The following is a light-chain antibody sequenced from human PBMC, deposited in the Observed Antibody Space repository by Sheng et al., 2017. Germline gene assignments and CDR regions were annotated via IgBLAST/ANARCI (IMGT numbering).Light chain of an antibody. J-gene: IGKJ1*01. V-gene: IGKV4-1*01. CDR2: WAS. CDR1: QSVLFSSNNRDY. Sequence: DIVMTQSPDSLAVSLGERATINCKSSQSVLFSSNNRDYLAWYQQRPGHPPKLLIYWASTRESGVPDRFSGSGSGTDFTLTISSLQAEDVAVYYCQQYYSTPSWTFGQGTERWKSN. CDR3: QQYYSTPSWT.